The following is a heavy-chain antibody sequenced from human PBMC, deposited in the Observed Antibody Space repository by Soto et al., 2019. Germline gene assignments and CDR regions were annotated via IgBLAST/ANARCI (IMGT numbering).Heavy chain of an antibody. J-gene: IGHJ4*02. CDR1: GFTFSNYA. CDR3: ARGWFGIPPPYYFDF. D-gene: IGHD3-10*01. V-gene: IGHV3-23*01. CDR2: ISGTAGSI. Sequence: GGSLRLSCAASGFTFSNYAMSWVRQAPGKGLEWVSSISGTAGSIYYTESAKGRFTISRDNSKTTLFLQMNSLRVEDTALYYCARGWFGIPPPYYFDFWGRGTLVTVSS.